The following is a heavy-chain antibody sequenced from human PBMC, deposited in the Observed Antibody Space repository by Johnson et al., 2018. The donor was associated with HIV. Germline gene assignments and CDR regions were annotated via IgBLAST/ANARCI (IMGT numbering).Heavy chain of an antibody. J-gene: IGHJ3*02. D-gene: IGHD3-22*01. Sequence: QVQLVESGGGLVKPGGSLRLSCAASGFTFSDYYMSWIRQAPGKGLEWVSYISSRGSSIYYAESVKGRFTISRDMAKNSIYMQMNSLKAEDTAVFYCARAIVVDDDAFDIWGQGTMVTVSS. CDR1: GFTFSDYY. V-gene: IGHV3-11*04. CDR2: ISSRGSSI. CDR3: ARAIVVDDDAFDI.